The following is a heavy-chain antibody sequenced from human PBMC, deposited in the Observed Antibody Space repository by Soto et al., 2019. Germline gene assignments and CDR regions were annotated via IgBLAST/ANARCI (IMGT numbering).Heavy chain of an antibody. CDR3: ANLVLGLGGYAGDY. Sequence: QVQLVESGGGVVQPGRSLRLSCAASGFTFSSYGMHWVRQAPGKGLEWVAVISYDGSNKYYADSVKGRFTSSRDNSKNTLYLQMNSLRAEDTAVYYCANLVLGLGGYAGDYWGQGTLVTVSS. D-gene: IGHD5-12*01. V-gene: IGHV3-30*18. CDR2: ISYDGSNK. CDR1: GFTFSSYG. J-gene: IGHJ4*02.